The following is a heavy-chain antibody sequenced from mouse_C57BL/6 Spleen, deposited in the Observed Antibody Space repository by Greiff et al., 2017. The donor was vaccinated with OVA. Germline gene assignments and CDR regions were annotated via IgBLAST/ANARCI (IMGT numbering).Heavy chain of an antibody. CDR2: INYDGSST. CDR1: GFTFSDYY. CDR3: ARSGHYYAMDY. D-gene: IGHD2-13*01. J-gene: IGHJ4*01. Sequence: EVKLVESEGGLVQPGSSMKLSCTASGFTFSDYYMAWVRQVPEKGLEWVANINYDGSSTYYLDSLKSRFIISRDNAKNILYLQMSSLKSEDTATYYCARSGHYYAMDYWGQGTSVTVSS. V-gene: IGHV5-16*01.